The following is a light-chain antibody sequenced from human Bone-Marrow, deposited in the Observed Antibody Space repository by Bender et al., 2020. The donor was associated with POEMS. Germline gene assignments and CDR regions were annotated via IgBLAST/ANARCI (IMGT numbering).Light chain of an antibody. CDR1: SSNIGAPYD. CDR2: SNS. V-gene: IGLV1-50*01. Sequence: QSVLTQPPSVSGAPGQRVTISCTGSSSNIGAPYDVQWYQQLPGTAPKLLIYSNSDRSLGVPDRFSGSKSGSSASLAITGLQSEDEADYYCATWDDRLNGVIFGGGTKLTVL. CDR3: ATWDDRLNGVI. J-gene: IGLJ2*01.